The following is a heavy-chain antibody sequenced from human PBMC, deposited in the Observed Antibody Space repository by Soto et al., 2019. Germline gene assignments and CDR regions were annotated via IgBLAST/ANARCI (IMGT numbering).Heavy chain of an antibody. CDR1: GDTVSTTSGA. V-gene: IGHV6-1*01. D-gene: IGHD3-22*01. CDR3: ARDPIIVTGSYFDY. J-gene: IGHJ4*02. CDR2: TYYRSKWYN. Sequence: SQTLSLTCAFSGDTVSTTSGAWNWIRQSPSRGLEWLGRTYYRSKWYNDYAGSVKSRITINADTSKNQFSLQLNSVTPEDTAVYYCARDPIIVTGSYFDYWGQGTLVTVSS.